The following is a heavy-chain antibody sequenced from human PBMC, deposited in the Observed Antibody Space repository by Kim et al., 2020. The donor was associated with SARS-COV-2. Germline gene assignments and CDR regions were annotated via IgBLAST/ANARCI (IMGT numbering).Heavy chain of an antibody. CDR1: GFPFSTYG. V-gene: IGHV3-30*18. J-gene: IGHJ6*01. Sequence: GGSQRLSCAASGFPFSTYGMHWVRQAPGKGLEWVAVISYDGSNKYYADSVKGRFTISRDNSENTLYLQMNSLRAEDTAVYYCAKAVLRGGNYYYYGMDV. CDR3: AKAVLRGGNYYYYGMDV. CDR2: ISYDGSNK. D-gene: IGHD3-10*01.